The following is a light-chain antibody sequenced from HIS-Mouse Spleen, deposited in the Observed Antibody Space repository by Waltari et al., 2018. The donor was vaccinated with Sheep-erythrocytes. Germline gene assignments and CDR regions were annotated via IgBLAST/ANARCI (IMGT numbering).Light chain of an antibody. CDR1: SSDVGGYNY. CDR2: DVS. V-gene: IGLV2-11*01. J-gene: IGLJ1*01. Sequence: QSALTQPRSVSGSPGQSVTISCTGTSSDVGGYNYVSWYQQHPGKAPKRMIYDVSKPPSGVPARFAGSKAGNTASLTISGLQADDEADYYCCSYAGSYNHVFATGTKVTVL. CDR3: CSYAGSYNHV.